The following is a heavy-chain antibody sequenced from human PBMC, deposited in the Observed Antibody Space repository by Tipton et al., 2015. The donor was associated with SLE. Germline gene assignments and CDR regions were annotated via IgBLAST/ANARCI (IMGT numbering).Heavy chain of an antibody. Sequence: TLSLTCTVSGDSITTYSWSWIRQPAGKGLEWIGYIYYTGSTNYNPSLKSRVTISVDTSKNQFSLNLSSVTAADTAVYYCARQSATPHTGYYGMDVWGQGTTVTVSS. V-gene: IGHV4-59*08. CDR3: ARQSATPHTGYYGMDV. CDR2: IYYTGST. CDR1: GDSITTYS. J-gene: IGHJ6*02. D-gene: IGHD5-24*01.